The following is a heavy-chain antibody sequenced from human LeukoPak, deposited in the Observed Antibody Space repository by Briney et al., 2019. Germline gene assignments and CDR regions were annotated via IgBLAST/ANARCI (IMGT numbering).Heavy chain of an antibody. J-gene: IGHJ4*02. CDR1: GYTLTGYY. Sequence: GASVKVSCKASGYTLTGYYMHWVRQAPGQGLEWMGWINPNSGGTNYAQKFQGRVTMTRDTSISTAYMELSRLRSDDTAVYYCARDRPIAAAATPDYWGQGTLVTVSS. CDR3: ARDRPIAAAATPDY. D-gene: IGHD6-13*01. V-gene: IGHV1-2*02. CDR2: INPNSGGT.